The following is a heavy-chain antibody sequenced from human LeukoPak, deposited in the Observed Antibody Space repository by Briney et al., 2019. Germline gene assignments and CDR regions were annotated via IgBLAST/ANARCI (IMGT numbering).Heavy chain of an antibody. CDR1: GGSFSDYY. CDR3: ASRHPAASGTPFDP. V-gene: IGHV4-34*01. D-gene: IGHD1-14*01. J-gene: IGHJ5*02. Sequence: SETLSLTCAVYGGSFSDYYWSWIRQPPGKGLEWIGEINYSGSTNYNPSLKSRVTISVDTSKNQFSLKLSSVTAADTAVYHCASRHPAASGTPFDPWGQGTLVTVSS. CDR2: INYSGST.